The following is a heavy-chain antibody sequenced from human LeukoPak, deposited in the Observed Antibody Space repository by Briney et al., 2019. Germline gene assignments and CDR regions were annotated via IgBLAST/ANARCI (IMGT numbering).Heavy chain of an antibody. CDR3: ARGRHYDFWSGYTSLDY. CDR2: MNPNSGNT. V-gene: IGHV1-8*01. CDR1: GYTFTSYD. Sequence: ASVKVSCKASGYTFTSYDINWVRQATGQGLEWMGWMNPNSGNTGYAQKFQGRVTMTRNTSIITAYMEMSSLRSEDTAVYYCARGRHYDFWSGYTSLDYWGQGTLVTVSS. D-gene: IGHD3-3*01. J-gene: IGHJ4*02.